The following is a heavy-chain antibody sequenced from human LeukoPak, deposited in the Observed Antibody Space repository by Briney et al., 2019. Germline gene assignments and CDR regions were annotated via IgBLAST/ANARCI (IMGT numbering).Heavy chain of an antibody. CDR2: NYYSGST. CDR3: ARMRDWFDP. V-gene: IGHV4-59*11. CDR1: VGSINSQY. J-gene: IGHJ5*02. Sequence: SETLSLTCTVAVGSINSQYWGWIRQPPRKGLEWIEYNYYSGSTNYNPSLKSRVTMSVDTSKNHFSLKLSSVAAADTAVYYCARMRDWFDPWGQGTLVTVSS.